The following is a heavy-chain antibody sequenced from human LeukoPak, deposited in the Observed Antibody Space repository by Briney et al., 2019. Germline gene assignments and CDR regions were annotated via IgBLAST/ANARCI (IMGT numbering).Heavy chain of an antibody. CDR2: ISYDGSNK. D-gene: IGHD5-12*01. J-gene: IGHJ4*02. Sequence: GGSLRLSCAASGFTFSSYAMHWVRQAPGKGLEWVAVISYDGSNKYYADSVKGRFTISRGNSKNTLYLQMNSLRAEDTAVYYCAKESTRGYSGYGWGQGTLVTVSS. V-gene: IGHV3-30*04. CDR3: AKESTRGYSGYG. CDR1: GFTFSSYA.